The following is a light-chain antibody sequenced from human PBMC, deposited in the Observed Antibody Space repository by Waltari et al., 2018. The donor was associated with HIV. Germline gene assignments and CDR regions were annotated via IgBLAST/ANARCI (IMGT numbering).Light chain of an antibody. Sequence: ETVMTQSPATLSASPGERVSLSCRASQSVDNKVAWYQQKPGQAPRLLIYGASSRATGIPDRFSGSGSGTDFTLTISRLEPEDFAVYHCQQYGNSPQTFGQGTKVEIK. J-gene: IGKJ1*01. CDR1: QSVDNK. CDR2: GAS. CDR3: QQYGNSPQT. V-gene: IGKV3-20*01.